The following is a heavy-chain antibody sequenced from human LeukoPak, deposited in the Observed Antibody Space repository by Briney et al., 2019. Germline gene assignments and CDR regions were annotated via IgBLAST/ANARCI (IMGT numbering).Heavy chain of an antibody. D-gene: IGHD3-3*01. CDR3: AREHDFWSGHSFDY. CDR2: INAGNGNT. CDR1: GYTFSSYA. V-gene: IGHV1-3*01. Sequence: GASVKVSCKASGYTFSSYAMQWVRQAPGQRLEWMGWINAGNGNTKYSQKFQGRVTITRDTSASTAYMELSSLRSEDTAVYYCAREHDFWSGHSFDYWGQGTLVTVSS. J-gene: IGHJ4*02.